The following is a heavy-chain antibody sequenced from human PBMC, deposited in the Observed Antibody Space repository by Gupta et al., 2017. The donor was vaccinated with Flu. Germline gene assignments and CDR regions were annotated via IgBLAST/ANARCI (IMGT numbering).Heavy chain of an antibody. CDR2: ISYDGSNK. D-gene: IGHD4-17*01. Sequence: QVQLVESGGGVVQPGRSLRLSCAASGFTLSSYGRHWVRQAPGKGLEWVAVISYDGSNKYYADSVKGRFTISRDNSKNTLYLQMNSLRAEDTAVYYCAKEDTVTLDYWGQGTLVTVSS. V-gene: IGHV3-30*18. J-gene: IGHJ4*02. CDR1: GFTLSSYG. CDR3: AKEDTVTLDY.